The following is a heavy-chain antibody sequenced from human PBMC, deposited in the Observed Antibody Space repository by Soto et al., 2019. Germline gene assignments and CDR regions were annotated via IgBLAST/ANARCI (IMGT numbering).Heavy chain of an antibody. CDR1: GGSISSYY. V-gene: IGHV4-59*08. CDR2: IYYSGST. J-gene: IGHJ5*02. D-gene: IGHD3-22*01. CDR3: ARVGGGSYYDSSGYYYYWFDP. Sequence: SETLSLTCTVSGGSISSYYWSWIRQPPGKGLEWIGYIYYSGSTNYNPSLKSRVTISVDTSKNQFSLKLSSVTAADTAVYYRARVGGGSYYDSSGYYYYWFDPWGQGTLVTVSS.